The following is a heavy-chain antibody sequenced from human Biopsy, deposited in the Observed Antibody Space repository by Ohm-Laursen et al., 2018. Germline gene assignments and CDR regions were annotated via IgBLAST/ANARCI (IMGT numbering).Heavy chain of an antibody. V-gene: IGHV4-59*12. J-gene: IGHJ5*01. CDR3: AKDRDLNLLAWFDP. CDR2: ISDSGST. D-gene: IGHD2-8*02. Sequence: SETLSLTCAVSGGSISSFYWTWIRQPPGKGPEWLGDISDSGSTNYKPSLKSRVIISVDTSKNHFSLNLSSVTAADTAVYHCAKDRDLNLLAWFDPWGQGTLVTVSS. CDR1: GGSISSFY.